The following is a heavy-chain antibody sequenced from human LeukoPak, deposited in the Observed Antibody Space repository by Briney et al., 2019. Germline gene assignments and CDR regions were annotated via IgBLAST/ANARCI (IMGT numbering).Heavy chain of an antibody. CDR3: ARGSGITMVRGVIEYYFDY. CDR1: GGTFITYA. V-gene: IGHV1-69*06. J-gene: IGHJ4*02. D-gene: IGHD3-10*01. Sequence: ASVKVSCKASGGTFITYAISWVRQAPGQGLEWMGGIIPIFGTANYAQKFQGRVTITADKSTSTTYMELSSLRSEDTAVYYCARGSGITMVRGVIEYYFDYWGQGTLVTVSS. CDR2: IIPIFGTA.